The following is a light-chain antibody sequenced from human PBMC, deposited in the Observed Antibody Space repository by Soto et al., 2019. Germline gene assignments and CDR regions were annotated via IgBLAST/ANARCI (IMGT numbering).Light chain of an antibody. CDR1: IHYICNGYDS. V-gene: IGLV2-14*03. J-gene: IGLJ1*01. Sequence: QSVLTHPASVSRSPGHSITISFTGTIHYICNGYDSVSWYQQHPGKAPKLIIYDVVNRPSGVSSRFSGSKSGNTASLNISGLQAEDEADYYCCSYTTNIAPYVFGTGTKVTVL. CDR3: CSYTTNIAPYV. CDR2: DVV.